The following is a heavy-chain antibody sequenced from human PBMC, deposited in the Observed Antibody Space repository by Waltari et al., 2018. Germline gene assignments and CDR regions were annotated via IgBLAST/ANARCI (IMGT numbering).Heavy chain of an antibody. CDR3: GGEQVGNI. D-gene: IGHD6-6*01. J-gene: IGHJ3*02. CDR2: IYHSGST. CDR1: GYSISSGYY. V-gene: IGHV4-38-2*01. Sequence: QVQLQESGPGLVKPSETLSLTCAVSGYSISSGYYWGWIRQPPGKGLEWIGSIYHSGSTYYNPSLKSRVTISVDTSKNQFSLKLSSVTAADTAVYYCGGEQVGNIWGQGTMVTVSS.